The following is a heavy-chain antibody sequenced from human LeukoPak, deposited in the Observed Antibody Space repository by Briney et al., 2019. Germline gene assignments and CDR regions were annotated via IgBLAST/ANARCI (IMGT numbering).Heavy chain of an antibody. D-gene: IGHD4-11*01. CDR3: ARGLTTVTPRSPLFYFDY. V-gene: IGHV3-21*01. J-gene: IGHJ4*02. Sequence: PGGSLRLSCAASGFTFISYSMNWVRQAPGKGLEWVSSISSSSTYIYYADSVKGRFTISRDNANNSLYLQMNSLRAEDTAVYYCARGLTTVTPRSPLFYFDYWGQGTLVTVSS. CDR1: GFTFISYS. CDR2: ISSSSTYI.